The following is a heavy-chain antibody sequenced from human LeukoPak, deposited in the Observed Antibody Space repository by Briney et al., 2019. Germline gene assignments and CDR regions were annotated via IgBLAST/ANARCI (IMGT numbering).Heavy chain of an antibody. CDR2: ISAYNGNT. J-gene: IGHJ5*02. V-gene: IGHV1-18*01. D-gene: IGHD2-2*02. CDR1: GYTFTSYG. Sequence: GASVKVSCKASGYTFTSYGISWVRQAPGQGLEWMGWISAYNGNTNYAQKLQGRVTMTTDTSTSTAYMELRSLRSDDTAVYYCARFHYCSSTSCHIGWFDPWGQGTLVTVSS. CDR3: ARFHYCSSTSCHIGWFDP.